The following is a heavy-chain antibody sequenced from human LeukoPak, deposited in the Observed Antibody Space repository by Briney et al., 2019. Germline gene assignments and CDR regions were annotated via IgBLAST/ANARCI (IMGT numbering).Heavy chain of an antibody. CDR2: INHSGST. Sequence: SETLSLTCAVYGGSFSGYYWSWIRQPPGKGLEWIGEINHSGSTNYNPSLKSRVTISVDTSKNQFSLKLSSVTAADTAVYYCARQSSGWQTGGYYFDYWGQGTLVTVSS. D-gene: IGHD6-19*01. V-gene: IGHV4-34*01. CDR1: GGSFSGYY. CDR3: ARQSSGWQTGGYYFDY. J-gene: IGHJ4*02.